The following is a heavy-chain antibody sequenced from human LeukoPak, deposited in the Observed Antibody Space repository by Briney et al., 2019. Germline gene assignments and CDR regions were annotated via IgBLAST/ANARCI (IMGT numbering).Heavy chain of an antibody. J-gene: IGHJ6*03. Sequence: ASVKVSCKASGYTFTSYDINWVRQATGQGLEWMGWMNPNNGNTGYAQKFQGRVTMTRSTAIRTAYMELSSLRIDDTAVYYCARMYSSGWGAYYYYYMDVWGKGTTVTVSS. V-gene: IGHV1-8*01. CDR3: ARMYSSGWGAYYYYYMDV. CDR2: MNPNNGNT. D-gene: IGHD6-19*01. CDR1: GYTFTSYD.